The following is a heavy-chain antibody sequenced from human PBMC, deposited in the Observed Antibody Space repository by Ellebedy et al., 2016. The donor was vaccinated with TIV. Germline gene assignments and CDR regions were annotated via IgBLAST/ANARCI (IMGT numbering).Heavy chain of an antibody. J-gene: IGHJ4*02. CDR3: AAYYGGRFDY. D-gene: IGHD4-23*01. CDR2: ISYIGIT. V-gene: IGHV4-59*01. Sequence: MPSETLSLTCNVPGGSISTFSWSWIRQPPGKGLEFICYISYIGITNYNPSLESRVAISIDTSENQFSLRLSSVTAADTAVYYCAAYYGGRFDYWGQGTLVTVSS. CDR1: GGSISTFS.